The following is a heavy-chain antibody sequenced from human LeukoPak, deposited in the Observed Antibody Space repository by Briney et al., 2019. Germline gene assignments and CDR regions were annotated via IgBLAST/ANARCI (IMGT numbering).Heavy chain of an antibody. CDR1: GGTFSSYA. D-gene: IGHD3-16*01. CDR2: IIPIFGTA. J-gene: IGHJ6*03. CDR3: GGRLTGGGYYYYYRDA. V-gene: IGHV1-69*01. Sequence: ASVKVSCKASGGTFSSYAISWVRQAPGQGLEWMGGIIPIFGTANYAQKFQGRVTITADESTSTAYMELSSLSPEATAVYYCGGRLTGGGYYYYYRDAWGKGPRSPSP.